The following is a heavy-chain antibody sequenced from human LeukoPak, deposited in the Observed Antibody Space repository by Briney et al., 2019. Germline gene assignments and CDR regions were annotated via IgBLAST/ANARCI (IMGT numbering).Heavy chain of an antibody. CDR2: IYYSGST. Sequence: SETLSLNCTVSGGSITSSDYWWAWIRLPPGRGLEWIGSIYYSGSTYYNPPLKSRATISVDTSKNQFSLKLSSVTAADAAVYFCARRSSSWYYFEDWGQGTLVTVSS. J-gene: IGHJ4*02. D-gene: IGHD6-13*01. V-gene: IGHV4-39*07. CDR3: ARRSSSWYYFED. CDR1: GGSITSSDYW.